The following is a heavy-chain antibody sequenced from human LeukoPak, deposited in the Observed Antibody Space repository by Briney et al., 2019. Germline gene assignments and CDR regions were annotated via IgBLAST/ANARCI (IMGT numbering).Heavy chain of an antibody. CDR1: GFTFNDYA. V-gene: IGHV3-9*01. D-gene: IGHD3-22*01. CDR3: AKLLYYYDSSQPY. Sequence: PGRSLRLSCEASGFTFNDYAMHWVRQAPGKGLEWVSGISWNSVNIGYADSVKGRFTISRDNTKNSLYLQMNSLRAEDTAVYYCAKLLYYYDSSQPYWGQGTLVTVSS. CDR2: ISWNSVNI. J-gene: IGHJ4*02.